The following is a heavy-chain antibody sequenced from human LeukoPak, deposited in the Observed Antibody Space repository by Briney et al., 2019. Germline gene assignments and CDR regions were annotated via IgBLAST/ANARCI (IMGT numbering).Heavy chain of an antibody. D-gene: IGHD5-18*01. Sequence: PGGSLRLSCAASGFTFSSYAMSWVRQAPGKGLEWVSSISYSGDSTYYADSVKGRFTISRDNAKNTLYLQMNSLRAEDTAVYYCARDRGYGYGGTPRAFGYWGQGTLVTVSS. J-gene: IGHJ4*02. V-gene: IGHV3-23*01. CDR3: ARDRGYGYGGTPRAFGY. CDR2: ISYSGDST. CDR1: GFTFSSYA.